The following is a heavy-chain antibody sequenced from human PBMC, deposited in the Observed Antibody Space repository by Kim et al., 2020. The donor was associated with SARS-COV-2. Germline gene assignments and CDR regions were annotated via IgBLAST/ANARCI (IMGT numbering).Heavy chain of an antibody. CDR1: GFTFSSYG. V-gene: IGHV3-33*08. J-gene: IGHJ4*02. CDR2: IWYDGSNK. CDR3: AGDLRPPGDYVWGSYRKTFDY. Sequence: GGSLRLSCEASGFTFSSYGMHWVRQAPGKGLEWVALIWYDGSNKYYADSVKGRFTISRDNSKNMLYLQMNSLRADDTAVYYCAGDLRPPGDYVWGSYRKTFDYWGQGTLVTVSS. D-gene: IGHD3-16*02.